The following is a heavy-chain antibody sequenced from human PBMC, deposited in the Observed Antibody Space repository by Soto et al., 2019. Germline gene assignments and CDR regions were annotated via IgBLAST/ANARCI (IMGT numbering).Heavy chain of an antibody. D-gene: IGHD6-19*01. CDR3: ARDQGSGWATYYGMDV. J-gene: IGHJ6*02. CDR2: INPNSGGT. V-gene: IGHV1-2*02. Sequence: ASVKVSCKASGYTFTGYYMHWVRQAPGQGLEWMGWINPNSGGTNYAQKFQGRVTMTRDTSISTAYMELSRLRSDDTAVYYCARDQGSGWATYYGMDVWGQGTTVSVSS. CDR1: GYTFTGYY.